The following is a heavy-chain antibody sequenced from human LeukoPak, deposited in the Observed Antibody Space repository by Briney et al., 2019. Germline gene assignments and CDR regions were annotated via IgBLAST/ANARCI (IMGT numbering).Heavy chain of an antibody. D-gene: IGHD3-10*01. CDR2: ISGSGGST. J-gene: IGHJ5*02. CDR1: GFTFSSYA. V-gene: IGHV3-23*01. Sequence: PGGSLRLSCAASGFTFSSYAMSWVRQAPGKGLEWVSAISGSGGSTYYADSVKGRFTISRDNSKNTLYLQMNSLRAEDTAVYYCAKDRSMVRGVYNWFDPWGQGTLVTVSS. CDR3: AKDRSMVRGVYNWFDP.